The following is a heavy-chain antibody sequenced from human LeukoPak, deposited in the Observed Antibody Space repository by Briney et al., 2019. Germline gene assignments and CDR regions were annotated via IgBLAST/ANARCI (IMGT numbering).Heavy chain of an antibody. CDR2: ISGSGGST. D-gene: IGHD5-24*01. J-gene: IGHJ4*02. Sequence: GGSLRLSCAASGFTFSSYAISWVRQAPGKGLEWVSAISGSGGSTYYADSVKGRFTISRDNSKNTLYLQMNSLRAEDTAVYYCAKFDLENSNFDYWGQGTLVTVSS. CDR3: AKFDLENSNFDY. V-gene: IGHV3-23*01. CDR1: GFTFSSYA.